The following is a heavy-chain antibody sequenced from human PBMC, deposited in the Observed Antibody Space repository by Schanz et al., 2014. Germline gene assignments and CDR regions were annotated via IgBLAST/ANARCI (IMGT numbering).Heavy chain of an antibody. CDR3: VRVPSRDVSFDL. CDR1: GYTFTAYG. J-gene: IGHJ2*01. V-gene: IGHV1-18*01. D-gene: IGHD3-16*01. Sequence: VQSVHSGTEVQKLGASVKVSCQTSGYTFTAYGINWVRQAPGQRLEWMGWINAGTGNTEYSQKFQGRVTITRDTSASTAYMELRSLRSDDTAHYYCVRVPSRDVSFDLWGRGTLVTVSS. CDR2: INAGTGNT.